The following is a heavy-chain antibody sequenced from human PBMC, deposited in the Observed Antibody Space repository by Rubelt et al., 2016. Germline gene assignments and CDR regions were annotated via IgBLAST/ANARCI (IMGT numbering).Heavy chain of an antibody. CDR3: ARLPFDSSGYYYYYFDY. J-gene: IGHJ4*02. V-gene: IGHV4-39*01. CDR2: IYYSWST. D-gene: IGHD3-22*01. Sequence: QLQLQESGPGLVKPSETLSLTCTVSGGSISSSSYYWGWIRQPPGKGLEWIGSIYYSWSTYYNPSPKSRVTISVDTAKNQFSLKLSSVTAADTAVYYCARLPFDSSGYYYYYFDYWGQGTLVTVSS. CDR1: GGSISSSSYY.